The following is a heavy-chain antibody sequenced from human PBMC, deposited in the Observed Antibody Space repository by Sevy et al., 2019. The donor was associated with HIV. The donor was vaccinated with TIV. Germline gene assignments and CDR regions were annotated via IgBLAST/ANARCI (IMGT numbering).Heavy chain of an antibody. D-gene: IGHD6-19*01. V-gene: IGHV4-59*01. CDR2: IYYTGST. J-gene: IGHJ6*02. CDR3: ARELISGRYYAMEV. CDR1: GGSISSYY. Sequence: SETLSLTCTVSGGSISSYYWSWIRQPPGKGLEWIGYIYYTGSTNYNPSLKSRVTISVDTSKNQFSLKLSSVTAADTAVYFCARELISGRYYAMEVWGQGTTVTVSS.